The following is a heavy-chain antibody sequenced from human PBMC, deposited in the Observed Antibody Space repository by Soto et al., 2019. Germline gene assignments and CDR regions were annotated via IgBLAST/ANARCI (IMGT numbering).Heavy chain of an antibody. Sequence: PERSMRLPWAPSPFTFSDYYMSWIRQTPGQGLGWVSYISSSSSYTNYADSVKGRFTISRDNGTNSLYMKMYSLRAAATAVSYCARDLHDFWSCYRSCYYYGMSVWQKGTTV. CDR3: ARDLHDFWSCYRSCYYYGMSV. CDR1: PFTFSDYY. D-gene: IGHD3-3*01. CDR2: ISSSSSYT. J-gene: IGHJ6*01. V-gene: IGHV3-11*06.